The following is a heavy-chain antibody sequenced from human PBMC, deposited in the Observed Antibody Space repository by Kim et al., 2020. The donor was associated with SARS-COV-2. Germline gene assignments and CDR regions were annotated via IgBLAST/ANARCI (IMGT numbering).Heavy chain of an antibody. CDR1: GGTFSSYA. V-gene: IGHV1-69*13. J-gene: IGHJ4*02. CDR3: ARGGAVTRVGTYYFDY. CDR2: IIPIFGTA. D-gene: IGHD4-17*01. Sequence: SVKVSCKASGGTFSSYAISWVRQAPGQGLEWMGGIIPIFGTANYAQKFQGRVTITADESTSTAYMELSSLRSEDTAVYYCARGGAVTRVGTYYFDYWGQGTLVTVSS.